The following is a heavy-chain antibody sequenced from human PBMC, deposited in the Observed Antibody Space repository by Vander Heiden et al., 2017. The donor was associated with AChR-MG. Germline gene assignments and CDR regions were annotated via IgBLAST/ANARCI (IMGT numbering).Heavy chain of an antibody. D-gene: IGHD2-2*01. Sequence: QVQPVQSGAEVKKPGSSVTVSCKASCGTFRSYAIGWVRQAPGQGLGWMGGIIPIFGTANYAQKFQGRVTITADKSTSTAYMGLSSLRSEDTAVYYCARPYCSSTNCYLGNNWFDPWGQGTLVTVSS. CDR2: IIPIFGTA. CDR1: CGTFRSYA. CDR3: ARPYCSSTNCYLGNNWFDP. J-gene: IGHJ5*02. V-gene: IGHV1-69*06.